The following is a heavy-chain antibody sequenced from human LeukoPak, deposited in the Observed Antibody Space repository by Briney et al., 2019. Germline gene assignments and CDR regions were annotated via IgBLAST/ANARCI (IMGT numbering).Heavy chain of an antibody. V-gene: IGHV3-33*01. CDR3: ARGKGDYGDYDFPNWFDP. D-gene: IGHD4-17*01. Sequence: LPGGSLRLSCAASGFTFSSYGMHWVRRAPGKGLEWVAVIWYDGSNKYYADSVKGRFTISRDNSKNTLYLQMNSLRAEDTAVYYCARGKGDYGDYDFPNWFDPWGQGTLVTVSS. CDR1: GFTFSSYG. CDR2: IWYDGSNK. J-gene: IGHJ5*02.